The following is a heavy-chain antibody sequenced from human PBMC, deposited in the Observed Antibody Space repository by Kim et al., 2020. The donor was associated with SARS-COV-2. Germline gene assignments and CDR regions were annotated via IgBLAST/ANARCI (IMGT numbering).Heavy chain of an antibody. Sequence: PSLKSRVTISVDPSKHQFSLLLSSVTAADTAVYYCARRTVYSGYDAPCDYWGQGTLVTVSS. V-gene: IGHV4-59*01. D-gene: IGHD5-12*01. J-gene: IGHJ4*02. CDR3: ARRTVYSGYDAPCDY.